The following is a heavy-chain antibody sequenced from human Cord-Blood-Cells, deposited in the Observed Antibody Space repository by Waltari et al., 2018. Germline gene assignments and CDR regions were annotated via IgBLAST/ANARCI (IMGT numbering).Heavy chain of an antibody. Sequence: VPPQPRGAGLLTPSETLSLTCAVYCASLSGYSVRCIRPRSRKGLEWIGEINHSGSTNYNPSLKSRVTISVDTSKNQFSLKLSSVTAADTAVYYCARAAEYSSSYYYYGMDVWGQGTTVTVSS. V-gene: IGHV4-34*01. D-gene: IGHD6-6*01. J-gene: IGHJ6*02. CDR2: INHSGST. CDR3: ARAAEYSSSYYYYGMDV. CDR1: CASLSGYS.